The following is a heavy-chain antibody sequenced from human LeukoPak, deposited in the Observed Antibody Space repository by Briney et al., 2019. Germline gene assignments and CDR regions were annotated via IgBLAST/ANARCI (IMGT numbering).Heavy chain of an antibody. V-gene: IGHV3-53*01. J-gene: IGHJ4*02. CDR1: GFTVSSNY. CDR3: ATLIAAAGPFDY. CDR2: IYSGGST. D-gene: IGHD6-13*01. Sequence: GSLRLSCAASGFTVSSNYMSWVRQAPGKGLEWVSVIYSGGSTYYADSVKGRFTISRDNSKNTLYLQMNSLRAEDTAVYYCATLIAAAGPFDYWGQGTLITVSS.